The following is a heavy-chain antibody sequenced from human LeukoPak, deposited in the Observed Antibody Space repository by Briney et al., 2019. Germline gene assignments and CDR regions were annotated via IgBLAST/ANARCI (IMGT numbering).Heavy chain of an antibody. J-gene: IGHJ4*02. CDR1: GFTFNNAW. Sequence: PGGSLRLSCAASGFTFNNAWLSWVRQGPGKGLEWVGRIKSRTDGGTADHAPPVKGRFTISRDDSKNTLYLEMNSLKTEDTAVYYCTTGSLFGMDTHSEDYWGQGTLVTASS. D-gene: IGHD3-3*01. V-gene: IGHV3-15*01. CDR3: TTGSLFGMDTHSEDY. CDR2: IKSRTDGGTA.